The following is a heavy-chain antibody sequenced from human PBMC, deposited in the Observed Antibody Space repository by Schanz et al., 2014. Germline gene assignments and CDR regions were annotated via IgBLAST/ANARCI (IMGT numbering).Heavy chain of an antibody. Sequence: VQLMESGGGLVKPGGSLRLSCAASGFTFSSYAMSWVRQAPGKGLEWVSAISGSGGSTYYADSVKGRFTISRDNSKSTVDLQMNSLRAEDTAVYYCAKDGPGGSGSYSADGGMDGWGKGTTVIVSS. J-gene: IGHJ6*04. V-gene: IGHV3-23*01. CDR1: GFTFSSYA. CDR3: AKDGPGGSGSYSADGGMDG. CDR2: ISGSGGST. D-gene: IGHD3-10*01.